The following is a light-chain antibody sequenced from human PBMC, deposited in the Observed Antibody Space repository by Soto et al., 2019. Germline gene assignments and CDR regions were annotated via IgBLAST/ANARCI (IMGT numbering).Light chain of an antibody. CDR2: EVS. V-gene: IGLV2-8*01. CDR3: SSYADSNNVL. Sequence: QSALTQPPSASGSPGQSVTISCTGTSSDVGGYNYVSWFQQHPGKAPKVVIYEVSKRPSGVPDRFSASKSGNTASLTVSGLQAEDEADYYCSSYADSNNVLFGGGTKLTVL. CDR1: SSDVGGYNY. J-gene: IGLJ2*01.